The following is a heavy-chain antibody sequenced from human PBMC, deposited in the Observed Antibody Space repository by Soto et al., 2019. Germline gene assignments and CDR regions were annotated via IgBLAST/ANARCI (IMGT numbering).Heavy chain of an antibody. Sequence: TLSLTCTVSGGSISSGGYYWSWIRQHPGKGLEWIGYIYYSGSTYYNPSLKSRATISVDTSKNQFSLKLSSVTAADTAVYYCARDPGYDFWSGYYTGIRTYGMDVWGQGTTVTVSS. CDR1: GGSISSGGYY. CDR2: IYYSGST. V-gene: IGHV4-31*03. CDR3: ARDPGYDFWSGYYTGIRTYGMDV. D-gene: IGHD3-3*01. J-gene: IGHJ6*02.